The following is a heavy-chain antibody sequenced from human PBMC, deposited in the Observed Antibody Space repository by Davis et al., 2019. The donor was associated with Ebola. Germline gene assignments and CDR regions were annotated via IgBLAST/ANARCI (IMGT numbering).Heavy chain of an antibody. CDR3: ARDLVYRGLDY. J-gene: IGHJ4*02. CDR2: INHSGVT. CDR1: GGSFSGYY. D-gene: IGHD2-2*02. Sequence: MPSETLSLTCAVYGGSFSGYYWSWIRQPPGKGLEWIGEINHSGVTNYNPSLKSRVTISVDTSKNQFSLKLSSVTAADTAVYYCARDLVYRGLDYWGQGTLVTVSS. V-gene: IGHV4-34*01.